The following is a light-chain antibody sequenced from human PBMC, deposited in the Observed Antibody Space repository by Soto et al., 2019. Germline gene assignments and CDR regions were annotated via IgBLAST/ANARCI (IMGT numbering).Light chain of an antibody. V-gene: IGKV3-20*01. J-gene: IGKJ2*01. CDR1: ESINNNY. CDR2: GSS. Sequence: EVVLTQSPGTLSLSPGERATLSCRASESINNNYFAWYQQKPGQAPRLLIFGSSDRAAGIPDRFSGSGSGTDLTLTISRLEPEDFAVYYCQQYGSSPPYTFGQGTKLEIK. CDR3: QQYGSSPPYT.